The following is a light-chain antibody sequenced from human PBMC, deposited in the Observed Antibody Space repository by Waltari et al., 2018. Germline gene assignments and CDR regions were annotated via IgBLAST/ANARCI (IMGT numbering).Light chain of an antibody. Sequence: QSALTQPASLSGSPGQSITISCTGISSDVGVYSFVSWYQQPPGNAPGLVIYDVSNRPSGVSHRFSGSNSGDTASLTISGLQAEDEADYFCSSYTSSSVVFGGGTKLTVL. J-gene: IGLJ2*01. CDR2: DVS. CDR1: SSDVGVYSF. V-gene: IGLV2-14*03. CDR3: SSYTSSSVV.